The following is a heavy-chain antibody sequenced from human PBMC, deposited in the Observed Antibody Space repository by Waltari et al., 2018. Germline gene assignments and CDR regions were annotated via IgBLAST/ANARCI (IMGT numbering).Heavy chain of an antibody. Sequence: QVQLVQSGAEVKKPGSSVKVSCKASGGTFSSSAISWVRQAPGQGLEWMGGIMPILGRGNYAQKFQGRVTITADESTSTAYMELSSLRSEDTAVYYCARGTDTIVVVSSFDYWGQGTLVTVSS. CDR2: IMPILGRG. J-gene: IGHJ4*02. CDR3: ARGTDTIVVVSSFDY. D-gene: IGHD3-22*01. V-gene: IGHV1-69*01. CDR1: GGTFSSSA.